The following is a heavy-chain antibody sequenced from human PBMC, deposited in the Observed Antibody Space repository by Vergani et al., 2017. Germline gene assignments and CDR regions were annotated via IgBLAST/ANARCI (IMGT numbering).Heavy chain of an antibody. CDR1: GGSFSGYY. CDR2: INHSGTT. J-gene: IGHJ5*02. D-gene: IGHD2-21*01. CDR3: AREKVIGLRRWFDP. V-gene: IGHV4-34*01. Sequence: QVQLQQWGAGLLKPSETLSLTCAVYGGSFSGYYWSWIRQPPGKGLEWIGEINHSGTTNYNPSLKSRVTISVDTSKNQFSLKLSSVTVADTAVYYCAREKVIGLRRWFDPWGQGTLVTVSS.